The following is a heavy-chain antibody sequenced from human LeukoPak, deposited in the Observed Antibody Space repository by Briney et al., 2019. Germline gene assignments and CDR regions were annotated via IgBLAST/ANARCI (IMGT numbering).Heavy chain of an antibody. D-gene: IGHD3-3*01. CDR2: IISSGSTI. Sequence: GGSLRLSCAASGFTFSDYYMSWIRQAPGKGLGWVSYIISSGSTIYYADSVKGRFTISRDNAKNSLYLQMNSLRAEDTAVYYCARAPRITIFGVVIIDGMDVWGQGTTVTVSS. J-gene: IGHJ6*02. CDR1: GFTFSDYY. CDR3: ARAPRITIFGVVIIDGMDV. V-gene: IGHV3-11*01.